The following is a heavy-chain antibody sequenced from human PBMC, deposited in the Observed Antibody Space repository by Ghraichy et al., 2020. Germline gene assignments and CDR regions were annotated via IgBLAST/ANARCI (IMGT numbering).Heavy chain of an antibody. Sequence: GGSLILSCVASGFTFSSYAMSWVRQAPGKGLEWVSGISGSGGGSTYYADSLKGRFTISRDNSKNTLYLQMNSLRAEDTAVYYCANLPRVSGVIRSWFDPWGHGTLVIVSS. CDR1: GFTFSSYA. J-gene: IGHJ5*02. CDR2: ISGSGGGST. D-gene: IGHD3-10*01. V-gene: IGHV3-23*01. CDR3: ANLPRVSGVIRSWFDP.